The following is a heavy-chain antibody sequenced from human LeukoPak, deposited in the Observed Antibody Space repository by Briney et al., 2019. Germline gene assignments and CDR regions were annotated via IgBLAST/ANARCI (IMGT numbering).Heavy chain of an antibody. CDR1: GFTFSDAW. CDR3: TTDGSTTLSNTFDY. D-gene: IGHD1-26*01. CDR2: IKSRNRGETV. Sequence: GGSLRLSCAASGFTFSDAWMNWVRLAPGKGLEWVGRIKSRNRGETVDYAVPVKGRFTISRDDSKTTVYLQMNSLKTEDTAIYYCTTDGSTTLSNTFDYWGQGTLVTVSS. V-gene: IGHV3-15*01. J-gene: IGHJ4*02.